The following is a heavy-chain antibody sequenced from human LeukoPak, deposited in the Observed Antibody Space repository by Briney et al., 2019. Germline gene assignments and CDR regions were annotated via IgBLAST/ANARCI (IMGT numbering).Heavy chain of an antibody. CDR1: GYTFTGYY. Sequence: ASVKVSCKASGYTFTGYYMHWVRQAPGQGLEWMGWINPNSGGTNYAQKFQGWVTMTRDTSIGTAYMELSRLRSDDTAVYYCARGGIYSSSWYGFTDAFDMGPRDNGHRLF. CDR2: INPNSGGT. V-gene: IGHV1-2*04. J-gene: IGHJ3*02. D-gene: IGHD6-13*01. CDR3: ARGGIYSSSWYGFTDAFD.